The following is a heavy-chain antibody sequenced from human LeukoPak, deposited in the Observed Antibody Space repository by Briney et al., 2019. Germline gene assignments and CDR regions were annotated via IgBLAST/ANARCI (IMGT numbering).Heavy chain of an antibody. J-gene: IGHJ4*02. CDR1: GFTFSDYS. V-gene: IGHV3-21*01. Sequence: PGGSLRLSCAGSGFTFSDYSLGWVRQAPGKGLEWVSSISGSGTHKFYGDSVKGRFNISRDNAKNSLSLQMTSLRAEDTAVYYCARDWALTKWGQGTLVTVSS. CDR3: ARDWALTK. CDR2: ISGSGTHK. D-gene: IGHD7-27*01.